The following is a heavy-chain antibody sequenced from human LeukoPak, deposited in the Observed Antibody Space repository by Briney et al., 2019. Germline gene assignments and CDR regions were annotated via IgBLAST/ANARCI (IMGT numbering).Heavy chain of an antibody. J-gene: IGHJ6*02. CDR2: IDPSDSYT. CDR3: AIKYYYYYGMDV. Sequence: GESLRISCKGSGYSFTSYWISGVRQMPGKGLEWMGRIDPSDSYTNYSPSFQGHVTISADKSISTAYLQWSSLKASDTAMYYCAIKYYYYYGMDVWGQGTTVTVSS. CDR1: GYSFTSYW. V-gene: IGHV5-10-1*01.